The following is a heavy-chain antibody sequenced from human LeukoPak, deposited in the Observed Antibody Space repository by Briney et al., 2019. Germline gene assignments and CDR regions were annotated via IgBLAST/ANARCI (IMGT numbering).Heavy chain of an antibody. V-gene: IGHV1-69*13. CDR3: ARVSDSSSSPLYGSGWGPPAY. CDR2: IIPIFGTA. D-gene: IGHD6-6*01. CDR1: GGTFSSYA. Sequence: SVKVSCKASGGTFSSYAISWVRQAPGQGLEWMGGIIPIFGTANYAQKFQGRVTITADESTSTAYMELSSLRSEDTAGYYCARVSDSSSSPLYGSGWGPPAYWGQGTLVTVPS. J-gene: IGHJ4*02.